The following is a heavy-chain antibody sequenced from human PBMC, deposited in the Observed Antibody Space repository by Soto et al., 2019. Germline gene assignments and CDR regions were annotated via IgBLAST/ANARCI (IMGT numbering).Heavy chain of an antibody. CDR2: VWSDGSNK. V-gene: IGHV3-33*01. J-gene: IGHJ6*03. Sequence: QVQLVESGGGVVQPGRSLRLSCAASGFKFSSHGMHWVRQAPGKGLEWVAVVWSDGSNKYYADSVKGRFTISRDNSMNTPYPQMNTLRAEDTAVYSCARDREGVGRDFYYYMGACGKGITVTVS. CDR1: GFKFSSHG. D-gene: IGHD1-26*01. CDR3: ARDREGVGRDFYYYMGA.